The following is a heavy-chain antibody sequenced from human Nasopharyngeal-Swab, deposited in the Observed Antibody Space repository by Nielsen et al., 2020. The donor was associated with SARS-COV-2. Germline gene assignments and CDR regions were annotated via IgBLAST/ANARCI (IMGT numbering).Heavy chain of an antibody. D-gene: IGHD6-19*01. CDR2: TYRSGSGSA. CDR3: ARIIRRRGWYSHVDY. J-gene: IGHJ4*02. CDR1: GDSISRSDDY. Sequence: SETLPLTCTVSGDSISRSDDYWGWIRQTPGKGLEWIVSTYRSGSGSAYYNPSLKSRVTISIVPPKNLFSLNLKSVTAADTAVYYCARIIRRRGWYSHVDYWGQGTLVTVSS. V-gene: IGHV4-39*07.